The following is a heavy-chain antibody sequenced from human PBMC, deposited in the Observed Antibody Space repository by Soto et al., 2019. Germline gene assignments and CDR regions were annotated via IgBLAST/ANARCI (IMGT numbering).Heavy chain of an antibody. Sequence: GASVKVSCKASGYTFTSYGISWVRQAPGQRLEWMGWISAYNGNTNYAQKLQGRVTMTTDTSTSKAYMELRSLRSDDTAVYYCAREGRMVVAAIYYYYGMDVWGQGTTVTVSS. CDR3: AREGRMVVAAIYYYYGMDV. D-gene: IGHD2-15*01. CDR2: ISAYNGNT. V-gene: IGHV1-18*01. CDR1: GYTFTSYG. J-gene: IGHJ6*02.